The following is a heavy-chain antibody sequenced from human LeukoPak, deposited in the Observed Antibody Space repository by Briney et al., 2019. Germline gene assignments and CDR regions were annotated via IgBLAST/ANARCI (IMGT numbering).Heavy chain of an antibody. CDR2: INHSGST. Sequence: SGTLSLTCAVYGGSFSGYYWSWIRQPPGKGLEWIGEINHSGSTNYNPSLKSRVTISVDTSKSQFSLKLSSVTAADTAVYYCARLIVVVSTGDYWGQGTLVTVSS. CDR1: GGSFSGYY. D-gene: IGHD3-22*01. V-gene: IGHV4-34*01. CDR3: ARLIVVVSTGDY. J-gene: IGHJ4*02.